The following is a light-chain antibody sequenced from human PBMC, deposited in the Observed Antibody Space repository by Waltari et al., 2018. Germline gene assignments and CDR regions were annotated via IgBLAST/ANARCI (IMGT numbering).Light chain of an antibody. J-gene: IGKJ1*01. CDR2: VAS. CDR3: EPYVRLPVT. Sequence: IVLTQSPSTGSSSRGETATISGCASQRDGRSLAWYQQKRGHAPRLLIYVASTRATGIPDRFSGGGSGTEFSLSSSRLVPEDFAVYYCEPYVRLPVTFGQGPKVEI. V-gene: IGKV3-20*01. CDR1: QRDGRS.